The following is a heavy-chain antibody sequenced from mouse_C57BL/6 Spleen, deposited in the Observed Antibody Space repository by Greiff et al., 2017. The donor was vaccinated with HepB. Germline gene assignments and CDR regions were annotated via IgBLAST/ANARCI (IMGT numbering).Heavy chain of an antibody. CDR3: ARERDGYYVYAMDY. J-gene: IGHJ4*01. D-gene: IGHD2-3*01. Sequence: QVQLQHSGPELVKPGASVKISCKASGYAFSSSWMNWVKQRPGKGLEWIGRIYPGDGDTNYNGKFKGKATLTADKSSSTAYMQLSSLTSEDSAVYFCARERDGYYVYAMDYWGQGTSVTVSS. V-gene: IGHV1-82*01. CDR1: GYAFSSSW. CDR2: IYPGDGDT.